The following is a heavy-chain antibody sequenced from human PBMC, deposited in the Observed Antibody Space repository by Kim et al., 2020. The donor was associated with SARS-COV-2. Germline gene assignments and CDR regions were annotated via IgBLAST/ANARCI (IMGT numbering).Heavy chain of an antibody. Sequence: SETLSLTCTVSGGSISSNYWSWIRQPPGKGLEWIGYIFYSGSINYNPSLKSRVTISVDTSKNQFSLKLSSVTAADTAVYYCARRLGYSSSWWFDYWGQGTLVTVSS. CDR3: ARRLGYSSSWWFDY. CDR1: GGSISSNY. J-gene: IGHJ4*02. V-gene: IGHV4-59*08. CDR2: IFYSGSI. D-gene: IGHD6-13*01.